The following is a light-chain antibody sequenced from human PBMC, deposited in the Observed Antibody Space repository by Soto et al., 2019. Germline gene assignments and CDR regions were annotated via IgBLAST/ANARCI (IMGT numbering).Light chain of an antibody. J-gene: IGKJ1*01. CDR3: QQSYSTPRWT. V-gene: IGKV1-39*01. CDR1: QSISSY. CDR2: AAS. Sequence: DIQMTQSPGSLSASVVDRFTITCLASQSISSYLNWYQQKPGKAPKLLIYAASSLQSGVPSRFSGSGSGTDFTLTISSLQPEDFATYYCQQSYSTPRWTFGQGTKVDIK.